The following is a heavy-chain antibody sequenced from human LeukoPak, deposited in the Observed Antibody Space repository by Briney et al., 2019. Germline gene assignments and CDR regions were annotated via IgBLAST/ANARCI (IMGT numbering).Heavy chain of an antibody. CDR3: ARSPITMVRGVIVQRPSPFDY. D-gene: IGHD3-10*01. V-gene: IGHV3-20*04. CDR1: GFTFDDYG. CDR2: INWNGGST. Sequence: PGGSLRLSCAASGFTFDDYGMSWVRQAPGKGLEWVSGINWNGGSTGYADSVKGRFTISRDNAKNSLYLQMNSLRAEDTAVYYCARSPITMVRGVIVQRPSPFDYWGQGTLVTVSS. J-gene: IGHJ4*02.